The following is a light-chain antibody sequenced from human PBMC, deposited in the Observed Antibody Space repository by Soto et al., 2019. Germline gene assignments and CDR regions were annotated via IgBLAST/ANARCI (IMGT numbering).Light chain of an antibody. CDR3: LQYDSYSWT. V-gene: IGKV1-5*01. CDR1: QSISSW. CDR2: DAS. Sequence: DIQMTQSPSTLSASVGDRVTITCRASQSISSWLAWYQQKPGKAPKLLIYDASSLESGVPSRFSGSGSGTEFTLTISSLQPDDVATYYCLQYDSYSWTFGQGTKVDIK. J-gene: IGKJ1*01.